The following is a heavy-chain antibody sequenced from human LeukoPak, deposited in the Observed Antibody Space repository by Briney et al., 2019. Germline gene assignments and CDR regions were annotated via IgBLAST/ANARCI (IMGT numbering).Heavy chain of an antibody. CDR3: ARGIGGHWNYVSHFDY. D-gene: IGHD1-7*01. CDR1: GFTVSSNY. CDR2: IYSGGST. Sequence: PGGSLRLSCAASGFTVSSNYMSWVRQAPGKGLEWVSVIYSGGSTYYADSVKGRFTISRANSKNTLYLQMNSLRAEATAVYYCARGIGGHWNYVSHFDYWGQGTLVTVSS. J-gene: IGHJ4*02. V-gene: IGHV3-66*01.